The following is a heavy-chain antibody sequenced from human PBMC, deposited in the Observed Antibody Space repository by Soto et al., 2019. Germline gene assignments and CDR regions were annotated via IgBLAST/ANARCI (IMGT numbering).Heavy chain of an antibody. V-gene: IGHV1-46*01. CDR2: INPSGGST. CDR1: GYAFTSYY. J-gene: IGHJ6*04. Sequence: ASVKVSGKASGYAFTSYYMHWVRQAPGQGLEWMGIINPSGGSTSYAQKFQGRVTMTRDTSTSTVYMELSSLRSEDTAVYYCAGVYCGGDCYAALYYYYDGIDVWGKGTRVTVSS. CDR3: AGVYCGGDCYAALYYYYDGIDV. D-gene: IGHD2-21*02.